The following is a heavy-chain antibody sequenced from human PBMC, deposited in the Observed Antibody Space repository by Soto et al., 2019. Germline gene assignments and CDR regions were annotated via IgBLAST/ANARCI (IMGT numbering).Heavy chain of an antibody. CDR2: INPSGGSA. Sequence: ASVKVSCKTSGYMFTSYYIHWVRQAPGQGLEWMGIINPSGGSASYAQKFQGRVTMTRDTSTSTIHMELSSLNSEDTAVYYCARGVVAGRDNWFDPWGQGALVTVSS. V-gene: IGHV1-46*03. J-gene: IGHJ5*02. CDR1: GYMFTSYY. D-gene: IGHD3-10*01. CDR3: ARGVVAGRDNWFDP.